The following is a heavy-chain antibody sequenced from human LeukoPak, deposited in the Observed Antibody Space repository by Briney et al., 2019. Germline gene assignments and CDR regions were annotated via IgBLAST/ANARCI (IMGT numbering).Heavy chain of an antibody. J-gene: IGHJ4*02. D-gene: IGHD6-19*01. V-gene: IGHV5-51*01. CDR3: AGLAETEVAGTDY. CDR1: GYSFTNYW. Sequence: GESLKISCKGSGYSFTNYWIGWVRQMPGKGLEWMGIIYPGYSNIRYSPSFQGQVTISVDKSISTAYLQWSSLKASDTAMYYCAGLAETEVAGTDYWGQGTLVTVSS. CDR2: IYPGYSNI.